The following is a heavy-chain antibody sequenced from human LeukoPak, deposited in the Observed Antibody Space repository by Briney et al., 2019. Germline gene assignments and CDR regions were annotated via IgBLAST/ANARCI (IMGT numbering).Heavy chain of an antibody. J-gene: IGHJ3*02. CDR3: ARVGDTAPTGGAFDI. CDR1: GGSISSYY. Sequence: PSETLSLTCTVSGGSISSYYWSWIRQPPRKGLEWIGYIYYSGSTNYNPSLKSRVTISVDTSKNQFSLKLSSVTAADTAVYYCARVGDTAPTGGAFDIWGQGTMVTVSS. D-gene: IGHD5-18*01. V-gene: IGHV4-59*08. CDR2: IYYSGST.